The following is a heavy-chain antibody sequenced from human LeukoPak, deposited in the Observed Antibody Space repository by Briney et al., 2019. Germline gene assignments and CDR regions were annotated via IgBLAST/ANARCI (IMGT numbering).Heavy chain of an antibody. CDR1: AFTFSSYA. CDR2: IPYEGSNK. D-gene: IGHD3-10*01. J-gene: IGHJ6*04. Sequence: GGSLRLARPASAFTFSSYAMHWVRQAAGKGLEWVAVIPYEGSNKYYADSVKGGFTISRENSKNALYMQMNRLRAEDTAVYYCARATIADGSGNLYGMDVWGKGTTVTVSS. CDR3: ARATIADGSGNLYGMDV. V-gene: IGHV3-30*04.